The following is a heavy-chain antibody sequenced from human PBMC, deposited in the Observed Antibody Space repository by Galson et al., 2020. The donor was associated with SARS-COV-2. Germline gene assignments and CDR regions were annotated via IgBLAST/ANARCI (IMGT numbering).Heavy chain of an antibody. D-gene: IGHD3-10*01. CDR1: GYTLTELS. J-gene: IGHJ5*02. CDR2: FDPEDGET. CDR3: ATAPPMVRGSWFDP. Sequence: GASVNVSCKVSGYTLTELSMHWVRQAPGKGLEWMGGFDPEDGETIYAQKFQGRVTMTEDTSTDTAYMELSSLRSEDTAVYYCATAPPMVRGSWFDPWGQGTLVTVSS. V-gene: IGHV1-24*01.